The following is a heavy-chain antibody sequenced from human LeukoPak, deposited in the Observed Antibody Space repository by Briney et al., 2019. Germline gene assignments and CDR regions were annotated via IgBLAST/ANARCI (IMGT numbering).Heavy chain of an antibody. CDR1: GFTFSSYA. CDR2: ISGSGDST. CDR3: AKTRPLDSSSWSHGDY. V-gene: IGHV3-23*01. D-gene: IGHD6-13*01. Sequence: GGSLRLSCAASGFTFSSYAMSWVRQAPGKGPEWVSAISGSGDSTYYGGSVKGRFTISRDNSKNTLYLQMNSLRAEDTAVYYCAKTRPLDSSSWSHGDYWGQGTLVTVSS. J-gene: IGHJ4*02.